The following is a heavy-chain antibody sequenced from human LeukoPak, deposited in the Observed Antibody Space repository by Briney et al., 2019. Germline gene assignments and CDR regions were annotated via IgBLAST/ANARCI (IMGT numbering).Heavy chain of an antibody. CDR1: GFTFDDYA. CDR3: AKVQNYYDSSGYYSDWFDP. Sequence: GGSLRLSCAASGFTFDDYAMHWVRQAPGKGLEGVAFIQYDGSNKYYADSVKGRFTISRDNSKNTLYLQMNSLRAEDTAVYYCAKVQNYYDSSGYYSDWFDPWGQGTLVTVSS. J-gene: IGHJ5*02. CDR2: IQYDGSNK. D-gene: IGHD3-22*01. V-gene: IGHV3-30*02.